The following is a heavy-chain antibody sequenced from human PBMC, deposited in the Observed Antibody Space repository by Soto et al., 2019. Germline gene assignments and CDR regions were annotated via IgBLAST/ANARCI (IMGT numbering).Heavy chain of an antibody. CDR1: GFTFNNYG. V-gene: IGHV3-30*18. Sequence: GGSLRLSCAASGFTFNNYGMHWVRQAPGKGLEWVAVISYDRGDKYYADSVKGRFTISRDNSKDTLYLEMNSLRAEDTAVCYCAKSGLALSWEPNWGQGTLVTVYS. CDR3: AKSGLALSWEPN. CDR2: ISYDRGDK. J-gene: IGHJ4*02. D-gene: IGHD1-26*01.